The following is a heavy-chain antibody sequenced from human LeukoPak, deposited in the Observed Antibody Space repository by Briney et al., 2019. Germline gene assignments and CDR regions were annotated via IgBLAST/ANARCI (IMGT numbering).Heavy chain of an antibody. CDR1: GFTFTDYA. V-gene: IGHV3-23*01. Sequence: GGSLRLSCVASGFTFTDYALAWVRQAPRKGLEWVSRISAGGGTTYYAVSVKDRFTISRENSKNTVYLQISSLRAEDTARYYCARISFGDLGGYFDYWGQGNLVTVSS. CDR3: ARISFGDLGGYFDY. CDR2: ISAGGGTT. J-gene: IGHJ4*02. D-gene: IGHD3-10*01.